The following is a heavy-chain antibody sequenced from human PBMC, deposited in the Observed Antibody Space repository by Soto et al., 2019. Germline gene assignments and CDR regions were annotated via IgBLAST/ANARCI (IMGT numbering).Heavy chain of an antibody. V-gene: IGHV3-23*01. CDR3: AKRNTEVVPATCSGGSCYSGILDY. CDR2: ISGSGGST. D-gene: IGHD2-15*01. CDR1: GFTVSSNY. J-gene: IGHJ4*02. Sequence: PGGSLRLSCAASGFTVSSNYMSWVRQAPGKGLEWVSAISGSGGSTYYADSVKGRFTISRDNSKNTLYLQMNSLRAEDTAVYYCAKRNTEVVPATCSGGSCYSGILDYWGQGTLVTVSS.